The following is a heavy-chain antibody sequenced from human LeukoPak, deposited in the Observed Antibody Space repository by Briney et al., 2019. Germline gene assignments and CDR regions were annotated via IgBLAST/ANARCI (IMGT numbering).Heavy chain of an antibody. J-gene: IGHJ4*02. V-gene: IGHV3-53*01. Sequence: GGSLRLSCAASGFTVSSNYMSWVRQAPGKGLEWVSVIYSGGSTYYADSVKGRFTISRDNSKNTLYLQMNSLRAEDTAVYYCARLFDYGDYGRGFFDYWGQGTLVTVSS. CDR1: GFTVSSNY. CDR3: ARLFDYGDYGRGFFDY. D-gene: IGHD4-17*01. CDR2: IYSGGST.